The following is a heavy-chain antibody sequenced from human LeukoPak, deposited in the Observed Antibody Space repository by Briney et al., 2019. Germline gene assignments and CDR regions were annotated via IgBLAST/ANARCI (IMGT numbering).Heavy chain of an antibody. CDR1: GGSMSSYY. J-gene: IGHJ6*02. D-gene: IGHD6-19*01. Sequence: SETLSLTCTVSGGSMSSYYWSWIRQPAGKGLEWIGYIYYSGSTNYNPSLKSRVTISVDTSKKQFSLKLSSVTAADTAVYYCARAVAGTHYYYGMDVWGQGTTVTVSS. CDR3: ARAVAGTHYYYGMDV. V-gene: IGHV4-59*01. CDR2: IYYSGST.